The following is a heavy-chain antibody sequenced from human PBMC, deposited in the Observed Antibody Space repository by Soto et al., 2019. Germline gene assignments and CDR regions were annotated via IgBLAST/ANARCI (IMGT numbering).Heavy chain of an antibody. CDR1: GLTFSSYS. CDR2: ISSSSSYI. J-gene: IGHJ4*02. CDR3: ATDDGQQPVSGY. D-gene: IGHD6-6*01. Sequence: NPGGSLRLSCAASGLTFSSYSMNWVRQAPGKGLEWVSSISSSSSYIYYADSVKGRFTISRDNAKNSLYLQMNSLRAEDTAVYYCATDDGQQPVSGYCGQRTLV. V-gene: IGHV3-21*01.